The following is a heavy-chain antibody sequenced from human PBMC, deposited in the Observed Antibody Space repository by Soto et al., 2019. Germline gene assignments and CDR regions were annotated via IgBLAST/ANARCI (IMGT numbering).Heavy chain of an antibody. CDR2: IGASNTDT. CDR3: ARSARLLERLQRPYYFDS. D-gene: IGHD3-3*01. Sequence: SVKRSFKASWYAFCNYGSGCGRQATGQGLEWVGWIGASNTDTNYIEELQGRVTMTTDTSTNTAYMELRSLRSDDTAVYYCARSARLLERLQRPYYFDSWGQRTLVTVSS. J-gene: IGHJ4*02. V-gene: IGHV1-18*01. CDR1: WYAFCNYG.